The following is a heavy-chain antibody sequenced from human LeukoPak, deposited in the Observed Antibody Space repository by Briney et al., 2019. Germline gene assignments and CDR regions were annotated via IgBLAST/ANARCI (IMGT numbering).Heavy chain of an antibody. J-gene: IGHJ4*02. CDR1: GFTFSSYA. Sequence: GGSLRLSCAASGFTFSSYAMSWVRQAPGKGLEWVAVISYDGSNKYYADSVKGRFTISRDNSKNTLYLQMNSLRAEDTAVYYCAREGTRLQLLPFDYWGQGTLVTVSS. CDR2: ISYDGSNK. CDR3: AREGTRLQLLPFDY. V-gene: IGHV3-30-3*01. D-gene: IGHD5-24*01.